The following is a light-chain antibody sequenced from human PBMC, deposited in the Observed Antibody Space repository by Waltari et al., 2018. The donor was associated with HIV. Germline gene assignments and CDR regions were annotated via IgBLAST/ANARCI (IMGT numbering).Light chain of an antibody. V-gene: IGKV4-1*01. CDR2: WAS. CDR1: QSVLYNSDNKNY. CDR3: QQYYKTPRT. J-gene: IGKJ1*01. Sequence: DIVMTQSPDSLAVSLGERATINCKSNQSVLYNSDNKNYLSWYQQKPGQPPNLIIYWASTRESGVPGRFSGSGSGTDFTLSISSLQAEDVAVYYCQQYYKTPRTFGQGTKVEIK.